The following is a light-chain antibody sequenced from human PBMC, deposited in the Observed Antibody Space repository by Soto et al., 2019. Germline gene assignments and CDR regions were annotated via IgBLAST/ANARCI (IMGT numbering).Light chain of an antibody. CDR2: WAS. J-gene: IGKJ1*01. CDR3: HQYYSIPQT. CDR1: QSVLYSSNNKNY. Sequence: DIVMTQSPDSLSVSLGERATINCKSSQSVLYSSNNKNYLAWYQQKVGQPPKLLIYWASTRESGVPDRFSGSGLGSDFTLTISSLQAEDVAVYYCHQYYSIPQTFGQGTKVEIK. V-gene: IGKV4-1*01.